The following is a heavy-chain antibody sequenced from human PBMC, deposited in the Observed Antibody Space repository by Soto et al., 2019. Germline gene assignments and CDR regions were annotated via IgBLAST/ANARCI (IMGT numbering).Heavy chain of an antibody. Sequence: QLQLQESGSGLVKPSQTLSLTCAVSGGSISSGGYSCNWIRQPPGKGLEWIGYIYHSGSTYYDPSPKRRVTISADMSKKQFYQKLSSVTPADTAVYYCARGMTTVTTLDYWGQGTLVTVSS. D-gene: IGHD4-17*01. V-gene: IGHV4-30-2*01. CDR2: IYHSGST. CDR1: GGSISSGGYS. CDR3: ARGMTTVTTLDY. J-gene: IGHJ4*02.